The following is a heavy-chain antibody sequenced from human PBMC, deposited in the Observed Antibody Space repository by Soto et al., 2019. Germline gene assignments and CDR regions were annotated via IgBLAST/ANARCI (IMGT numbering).Heavy chain of an antibody. CDR1: GFTFSSYS. V-gene: IGHV3-23*01. CDR2: ISGSGGST. CDR3: AKDVSYGDPFVY. J-gene: IGHJ4*02. D-gene: IGHD4-17*01. Sequence: PGGSLILCCAASGFTFSSYSMNWVRQAPGKGLEWVSAISGSGGSTYYADSVEGRFIISRDNSKNTLYLQMTSLRAEDTAVYYCAKDVSYGDPFVYWGQGTLVNVSS.